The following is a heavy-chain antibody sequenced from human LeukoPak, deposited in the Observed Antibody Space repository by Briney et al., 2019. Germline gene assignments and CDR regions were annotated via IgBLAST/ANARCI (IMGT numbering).Heavy chain of an antibody. CDR2: IYHSGIT. CDR1: GYSISSGYY. V-gene: IGHV4-38-2*02. D-gene: IGHD6-13*01. Sequence: PSETLSLTCTVSGYSISSGYYWGWIRQPPGKGLEWIGSIYHSGITYYNPSLKSRVTISVDTSKSQFSLKLSSVTAADTAVYYCAREGDSSSVGWFDPWGQGTLVTVSS. J-gene: IGHJ5*02. CDR3: AREGDSSSVGWFDP.